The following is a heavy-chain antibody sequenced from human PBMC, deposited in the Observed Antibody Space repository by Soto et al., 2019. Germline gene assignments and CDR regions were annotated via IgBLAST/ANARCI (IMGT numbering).Heavy chain of an antibody. CDR3: AKEPSYYDSSGYYY. D-gene: IGHD3-22*01. Sequence: GSLSLSCAASGFTFSSSAMSWVRPAPGKGLEWVQSISGGGASTYYADSGKDRFTSSRDNSKNTLYLQMNSLRAEDTAVYYCAKEPSYYDSSGYYYWGQGTLVTVSS. J-gene: IGHJ4*02. V-gene: IGHV3-23*01. CDR2: ISGGGAST. CDR1: GFTFSSSA.